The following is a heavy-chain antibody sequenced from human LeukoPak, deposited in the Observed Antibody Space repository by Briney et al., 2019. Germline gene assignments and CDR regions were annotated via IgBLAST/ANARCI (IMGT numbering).Heavy chain of an antibody. CDR3: ASGSTRVDYYYGMDV. J-gene: IGHJ6*02. D-gene: IGHD2-2*01. CDR1: GFTVSSNY. V-gene: IGHV3-66*01. Sequence: GGSLRLSCAASGFTVSSNYMSWVRQAPGKGLEWVSVIYSGGSTYYAGSVKGRFTVSRDNSKNTLYLQMNSLRAEDTAVYYCASGSTRVDYYYGMDVWGQGTTATVSS. CDR2: IYSGGST.